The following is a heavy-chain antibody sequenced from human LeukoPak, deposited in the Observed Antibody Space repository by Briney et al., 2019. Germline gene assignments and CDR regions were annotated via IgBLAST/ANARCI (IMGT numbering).Heavy chain of an antibody. Sequence: GGSLRLSCAASGFSFINYEMNWVRQAPGQGLEWVSYISSSGATIYYADSVRGRITVSRDNARNSLYLQMDSLRAEDTAIYYCAREGSSWYGIDYWGQGTLVTVSP. D-gene: IGHD6-13*01. CDR2: ISSSGATI. V-gene: IGHV3-48*03. J-gene: IGHJ4*02. CDR3: AREGSSWYGIDY. CDR1: GFSFINYE.